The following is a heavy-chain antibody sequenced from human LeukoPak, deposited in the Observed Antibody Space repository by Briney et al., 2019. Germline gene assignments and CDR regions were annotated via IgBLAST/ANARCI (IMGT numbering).Heavy chain of an antibody. CDR1: GGSISGYY. CDR3: ARHSPTYNWFDP. D-gene: IGHD4-11*01. Sequence: SETLSLTCTVSGGSISGYYWTWIRQPPGKGLEWIGYIYYIGSTNYNPSLKSRVTISVDTSKNQFSLKLSSVTAADTAVYYCARHSPTYNWFDPWGQGTLVTVSS. CDR2: IYYIGST. J-gene: IGHJ5*02. V-gene: IGHV4-59*08.